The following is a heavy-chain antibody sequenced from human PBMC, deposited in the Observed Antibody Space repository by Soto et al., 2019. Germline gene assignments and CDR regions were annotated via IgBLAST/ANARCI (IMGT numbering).Heavy chain of an antibody. CDR1: VFTCSSYG. CDR2: ISYDGSNK. V-gene: IGHV3-30*18. Sequence: GGXLRIGCAASVFTCSSYGMHWVRQAPGKGLEWVAVISYDGSNKYYADSVKGRFTISRYNSKNTLYLQMNSLRAEDTAVYYCAKTETAMVPPFDYWGQGTLVTVYS. J-gene: IGHJ4*02. D-gene: IGHD5-18*01. CDR3: AKTETAMVPPFDY.